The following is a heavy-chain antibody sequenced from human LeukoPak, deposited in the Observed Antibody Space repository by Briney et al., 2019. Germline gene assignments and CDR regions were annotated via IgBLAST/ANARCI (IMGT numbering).Heavy chain of an antibody. J-gene: IGHJ6*02. CDR2: ISWNSGSI. CDR1: GFTFDDYA. D-gene: IGHD6-19*01. CDR3: AKDIGSSGWYDLYYYYYGMDV. V-gene: IGHV3-9*01. Sequence: PGGSLRLSCAASGFTFDDYAMHWVRQAPGKGLEWVSGISWNSGSIGYADSVKGRFTISRDNAKNSLYLQMNSLRAEDTALYYCAKDIGSSGWYDLYYYYYGMDVWGQGTTVTASS.